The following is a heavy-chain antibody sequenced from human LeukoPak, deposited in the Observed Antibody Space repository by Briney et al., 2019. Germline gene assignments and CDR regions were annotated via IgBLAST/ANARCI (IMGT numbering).Heavy chain of an antibody. Sequence: ASVKVSCKASGGTFSSYAISWVRQAPGQGLEWMGGIIPIFGTANYAQKFQGRVTITADESTSTAYMELSSLRSEDRAVYYCARVVGGYFDYWGQGTLVTVSS. CDR3: ARVVGGYFDY. J-gene: IGHJ4*02. V-gene: IGHV1-69*01. D-gene: IGHD3-16*01. CDR2: IIPIFGTA. CDR1: GGTFSSYA.